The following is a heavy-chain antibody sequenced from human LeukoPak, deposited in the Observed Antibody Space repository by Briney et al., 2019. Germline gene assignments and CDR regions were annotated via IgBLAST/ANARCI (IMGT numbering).Heavy chain of an antibody. CDR1: GGSISSYY. CDR2: IYTSGTI. Sequence: PSETLSLTCTVSGGSISSYYWSWIRQPAGKALEWIGRIYTSGTITFTPSLKSRVTMSVDRSKNQFSLKLSTVTAADTAVYYCARDSGTTGEVKFDPWGQGTLVTVSS. D-gene: IGHD3-10*01. V-gene: IGHV4-4*07. J-gene: IGHJ5*02. CDR3: ARDSGTTGEVKFDP.